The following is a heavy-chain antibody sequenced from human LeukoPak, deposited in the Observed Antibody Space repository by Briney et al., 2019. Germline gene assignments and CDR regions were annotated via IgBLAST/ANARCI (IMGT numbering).Heavy chain of an antibody. V-gene: IGHV3-48*03. CDR1: GFTFSSYE. CDR3: ARSPAAAGTGWFDP. D-gene: IGHD6-13*01. Sequence: GGSLRLSCAASGFTFSSYEMNWVRQAPGKGLEWVSYISSSGSTIYYADSVKGRFTNSRDNAKNSLYLQMNSLRAEDTAVYYCARSPAAAGTGWFDPWGQGTLVTVSS. J-gene: IGHJ5*02. CDR2: ISSSGSTI.